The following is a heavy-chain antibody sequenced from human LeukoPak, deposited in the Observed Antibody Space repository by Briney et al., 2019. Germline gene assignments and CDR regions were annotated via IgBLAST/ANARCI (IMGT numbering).Heavy chain of an antibody. J-gene: IGHJ4*02. CDR1: GFTFSSYW. CDR3: ARDMVPAAGVFDY. D-gene: IGHD2-15*01. Sequence: GGSLRLSCAASGFTFSSYWMSWVRQAPGKGLEWVANIKQDGSEKYYVDSVKGRFTISRDNSKNTLYLQMNSLRAEDTAVYYCARDMVPAAGVFDYWGQGTLVIVSS. V-gene: IGHV3-7*01. CDR2: IKQDGSEK.